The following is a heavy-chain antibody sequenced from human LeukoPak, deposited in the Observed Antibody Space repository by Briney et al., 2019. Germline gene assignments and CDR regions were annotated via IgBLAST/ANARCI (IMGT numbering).Heavy chain of an antibody. CDR3: ARVLYGDYDSAWFDP. J-gene: IGHJ5*02. V-gene: IGHV4-59*01. CDR1: GGSISSYY. CDR2: IYYSGST. Sequence: SETLSLTCTVSGGSISSYYWSWIRQPPGKGLEWIGYIYYSGSTNYNPSLKSRVTISVDTSKNRFSLKLSSVTAADTAVYYCARVLYGDYDSAWFDPWGQGTLVTVSS. D-gene: IGHD4-17*01.